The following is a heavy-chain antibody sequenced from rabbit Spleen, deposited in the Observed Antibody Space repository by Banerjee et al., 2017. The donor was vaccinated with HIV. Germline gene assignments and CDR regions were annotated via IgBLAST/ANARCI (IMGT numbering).Heavy chain of an antibody. J-gene: IGHJ4*01. CDR3: ARETKWSVYAFDL. CDR2: IAGSSSGFT. V-gene: IGHV1S40*01. D-gene: IGHD6-1*01. Sequence: QSLEESGGDLVKPGASLTLTCTASGFSLSSSDYICWVRQAPGKGLEWISCIAGSSSGFTYSATWATGRFTISKTSSTTVTLQMTSLTAADTATFFCARETKWSVYAFDLWGPGHPRHRL. CDR1: GFSLSSSDY.